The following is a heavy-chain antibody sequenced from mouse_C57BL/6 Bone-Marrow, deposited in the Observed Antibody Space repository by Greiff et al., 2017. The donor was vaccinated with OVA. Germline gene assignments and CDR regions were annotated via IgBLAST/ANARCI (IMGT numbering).Heavy chain of an antibody. J-gene: IGHJ2*01. CDR3: AREREGSSAYYFDY. CDR1: GYSITSGYY. Sequence: EVKLMESGPGLVKPSQSLSLTCSVTGYSITSGYYWNWIRQFPGNKLEWMGYISYDGSNNYNPSLKNRISITRDTSKNQFFLKLNSVTTEDTATYYCAREREGSSAYYFDYWGQGTTLTVSS. CDR2: ISYDGSN. V-gene: IGHV3-6*01. D-gene: IGHD1-1*01.